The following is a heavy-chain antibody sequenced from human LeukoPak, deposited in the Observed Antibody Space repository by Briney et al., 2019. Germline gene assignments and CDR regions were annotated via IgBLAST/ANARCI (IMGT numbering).Heavy chain of an antibody. J-gene: IGHJ4*02. CDR2: IYTSGSP. D-gene: IGHD6-19*01. CDR3: ARGSEQWLTYFDY. V-gene: IGHV4-4*07. CDR1: GGSISSNS. Sequence: SETLSLTCTVSGGSISSNSWSWIRQPAGKGLEWIGHIYTSGSPNYNPSLRSRVTMSVGTSKNQISLKLSSVTAADSAVYYCARGSEQWLTYFDYWGQGTLVTVSS.